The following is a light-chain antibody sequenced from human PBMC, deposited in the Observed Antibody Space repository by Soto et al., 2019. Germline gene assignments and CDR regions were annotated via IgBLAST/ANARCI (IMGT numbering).Light chain of an antibody. CDR1: QSVSIS. CDR2: DAS. J-gene: IGKJ5*01. V-gene: IGKV3-11*01. CDR3: QQRSNWPPEIT. Sequence: EIVLAQSPATLSLSPGERATLSCRASQSVSISLAWYQQKPGQAPRLLIYDASNRATGVPARFSGSGSGTDFTLTVSSLEPEDFALYYCQQRSNWPPEITFGQGTQLEIK.